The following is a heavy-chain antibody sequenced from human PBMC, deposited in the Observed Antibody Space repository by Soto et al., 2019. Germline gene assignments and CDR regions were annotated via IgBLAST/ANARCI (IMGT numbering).Heavy chain of an antibody. V-gene: IGHV4-31*03. CDR3: ARWSIAAAGNDAFDI. CDR1: GGSISSGGYY. J-gene: IGHJ3*02. CDR2: IYYSGST. D-gene: IGHD6-13*01. Sequence: QVQLQESGPGLVKPSQTLSLTCTVSGGSISSGGYYWSWIRQHPGKGLEWIGYIYYSGSTYYNPSLKSRVTISVDASKNQFSLKLSSVTAADTAVYYCARWSIAAAGNDAFDIWGQGTMVTVSS.